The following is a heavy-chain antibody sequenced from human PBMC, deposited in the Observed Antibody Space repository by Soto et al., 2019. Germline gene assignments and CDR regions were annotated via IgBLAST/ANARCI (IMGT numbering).Heavy chain of an antibody. V-gene: IGHV3-73*01. CDR3: TRIEDIGGLDF. D-gene: IGHD2-15*01. CDR2: IRSKPNSYAT. CDR1: GFTFSGSA. J-gene: IGHJ4*02. Sequence: GGSLRLSCAASGFTFSGSAIHWVRQASGKGLEWVGRIRSKPNSYATAYAASVKGRFTISRDDSRNTAYLQMNSLKTEDTAVYYCTRIEDIGGLDFWGQGTLVTVSS.